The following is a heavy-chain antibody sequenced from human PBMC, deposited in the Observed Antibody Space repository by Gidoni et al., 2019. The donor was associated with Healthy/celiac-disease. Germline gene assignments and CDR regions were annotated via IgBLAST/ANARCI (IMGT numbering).Heavy chain of an antibody. CDR2: IIPIFGTA. J-gene: IGHJ4*02. V-gene: IGHV1-69*01. Sequence: QVQLVQAGAELKKPGSSVKVSCKASGGTFSSYATSWVRQAPGQGLEWMGGIIPIFGTANYAQKFQGRVTITADESTSTAYMELSSLRSEDTAVYYCARARAGDLTTVVTQDYWGQGTLVTVSS. CDR3: ARARAGDLTTVVTQDY. CDR1: GGTFSSYA. D-gene: IGHD4-17*01.